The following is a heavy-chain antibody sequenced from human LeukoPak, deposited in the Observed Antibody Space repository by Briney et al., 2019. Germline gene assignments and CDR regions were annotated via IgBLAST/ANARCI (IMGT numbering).Heavy chain of an antibody. CDR1: GFTFSSYA. CDR2: ISGSGGST. D-gene: IGHD3-22*01. V-gene: IGHV3-23*01. Sequence: GGSLRLSCAASGFTFSSYAMTWVRQAPGKGLEWVSGISGSGGSTYYADSVKGRFIISRDNSKNTLYLQMISLRAEDTAVYYCAKAFYYDSSGSTYFDYWGQGTLVTVSS. CDR3: AKAFYYDSSGSTYFDY. J-gene: IGHJ4*02.